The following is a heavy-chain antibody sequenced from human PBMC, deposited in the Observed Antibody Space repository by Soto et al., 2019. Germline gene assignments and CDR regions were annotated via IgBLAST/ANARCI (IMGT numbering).Heavy chain of an antibody. V-gene: IGHV1-69*06. CDR2: IIPIFGTA. D-gene: IGHD6-19*01. CDR3: ASRGYSSGWYYFDY. CDR1: GGTFSSYA. J-gene: IGHJ4*02. Sequence: ASVKVSCKAPGGTFSSYAISWVRQAPGQGLEWMGGIIPIFGTANYAQKFQGRVTITADKSTSTAYMELSSLRSEDTAVYYCASRGYSSGWYYFDYWGQGTLVTVSS.